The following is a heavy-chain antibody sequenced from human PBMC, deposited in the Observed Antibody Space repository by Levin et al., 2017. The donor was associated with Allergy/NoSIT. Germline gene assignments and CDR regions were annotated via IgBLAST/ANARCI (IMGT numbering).Heavy chain of an antibody. Sequence: SQTLSLTCTVSGGSISGYYWNWIRQPPGKGLQWIGYIYDSESSNSNPSLMSRVTMSIDTSKNKFSLRLSSVTAADTAVYYCARTIGIPLLPVDAFDMWGQGTKVIVSS. CDR1: GGSISGYY. J-gene: IGHJ3*02. D-gene: IGHD1-26*01. CDR3: ARTIGIPLLPVDAFDM. CDR2: IYDSESS. V-gene: IGHV4-59*01.